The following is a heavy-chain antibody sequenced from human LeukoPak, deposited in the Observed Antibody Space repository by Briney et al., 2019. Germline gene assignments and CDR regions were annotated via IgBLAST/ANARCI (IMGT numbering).Heavy chain of an antibody. CDR3: ARDLTDRDGYNSNWFDP. D-gene: IGHD5-24*01. V-gene: IGHV1-69*05. CDR1: GGTFSSYA. CDR2: IIPIFGTA. Sequence: SVKVSCKASGGTFSSYAISWVRQAPGQGLEGMGRIIPIFGTANYAQKLQRRVTITTDESTSTAYIELSSLRSEDTAVYYCARDLTDRDGYNSNWFDPWGQGTLVTVSS. J-gene: IGHJ5*02.